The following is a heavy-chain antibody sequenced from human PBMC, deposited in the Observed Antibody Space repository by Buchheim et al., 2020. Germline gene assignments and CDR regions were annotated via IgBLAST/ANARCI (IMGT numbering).Heavy chain of an antibody. CDR1: GFTFSNYA. V-gene: IGHV3-23*01. Sequence: EVQLLESGGGLVQPGGSLRLSCATSGFTFSNYAMSWVRQAPGKGLEWVSGVIGSGFSTYYADSVKGRFTISRDNSKNTLYLQMNSLRAEDTAVYYCAKCPSVAVRIFEYWGQGTL. J-gene: IGHJ4*02. CDR3: AKCPSVAVRIFEY. D-gene: IGHD6-19*01. CDR2: VIGSGFST.